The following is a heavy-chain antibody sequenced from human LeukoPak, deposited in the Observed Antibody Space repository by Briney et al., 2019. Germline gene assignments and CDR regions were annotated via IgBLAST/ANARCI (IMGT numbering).Heavy chain of an antibody. Sequence: GGSLRLSCAASGFTVSSNYMSWVRQAPGKGLEWVSVIYSGGSTYYADSVKGRFTISRDNSKNTLYLQMSSLRAEDTAVYYCARMDSSSWYVYFDYWGQGTLVTVSS. CDR1: GFTVSSNY. CDR2: IYSGGST. V-gene: IGHV3-53*01. J-gene: IGHJ4*02. D-gene: IGHD6-13*01. CDR3: ARMDSSSWYVYFDY.